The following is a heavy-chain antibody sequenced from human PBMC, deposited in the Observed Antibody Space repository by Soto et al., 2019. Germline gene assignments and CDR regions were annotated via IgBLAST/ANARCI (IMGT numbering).Heavy chain of an antibody. V-gene: IGHV1-46*01. CDR1: GYTFTSYY. CDR3: ARDLAPIVVVPAASYY. Sequence: ASVKVSCKASGYTFTSYYMHWVRQAPGQGLEWMGIINPSGGSTSYAQKFQGRVTMTRDTSTSTVYMELSSLRSEDTAVYYCARDLAPIVVVPAASYYWGQGTLVTVS. CDR2: INPSGGST. J-gene: IGHJ4*02. D-gene: IGHD2-2*01.